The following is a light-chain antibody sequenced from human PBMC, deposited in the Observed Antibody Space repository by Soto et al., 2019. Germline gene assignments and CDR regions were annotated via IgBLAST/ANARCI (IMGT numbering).Light chain of an antibody. CDR3: SSYSSSTTLVV. CDR2: DVR. J-gene: IGLJ2*01. CDR1: SSDVGGYNY. Sequence: QSALTQPASVSGSPGQSITISCTGTSSDVGGYNYVAWYQQHPGKAPKLMIYDVRTRPSGVSNRFSGSKSGNTASLTISGLQAEDEADYYCSSYSSSTTLVVLGGGTKLTVL. V-gene: IGLV2-14*01.